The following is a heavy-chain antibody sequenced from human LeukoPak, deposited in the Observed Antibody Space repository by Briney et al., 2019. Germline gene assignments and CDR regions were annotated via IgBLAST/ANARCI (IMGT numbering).Heavy chain of an antibody. CDR2: INILSNYI. J-gene: IGHJ4*02. V-gene: IGHV3-21*01. CDR1: GFTFSSYS. D-gene: IGHD6-13*01. Sequence: PGGSLRLSCAASGFTFSSYSMNWVRQAPGKGLEWVSSINILSNYIDYADSVKGRFTISRDNAKNSLYLQMNSLRAEDTAVYYCARDSHSSSWYSEFDYWGQGTLVTVSS. CDR3: ARDSHSSSWYSEFDY.